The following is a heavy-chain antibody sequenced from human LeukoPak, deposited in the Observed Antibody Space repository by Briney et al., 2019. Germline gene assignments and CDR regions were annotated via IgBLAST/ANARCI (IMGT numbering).Heavy chain of an antibody. V-gene: IGHV3-30-3*01. J-gene: IGHJ4*02. CDR1: GFTFSSYT. CDR2: ISYDGSNK. D-gene: IGHD4-11*01. CDR3: ARVLDDFSNYLDY. Sequence: AGGSLRLSCAASGFTFSSYTMHWVRQAPGKGLEWVAVISYDGSNKYYADSVKGRFTISRDNSKNTLYLQMNSLRPEDTAVYYCARVLDDFSNYLDYWGQGTLVTVSS.